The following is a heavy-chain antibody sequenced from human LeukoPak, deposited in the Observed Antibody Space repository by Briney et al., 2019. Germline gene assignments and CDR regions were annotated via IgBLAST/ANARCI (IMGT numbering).Heavy chain of an antibody. Sequence: GGSLRLSCAAFGFTFSSYWMSWVRQAPGKGLEWVANIKQDGSEKYYVDSVKGRFTISRDNAKNSLYLQMNSLRAEDTAVYYCARDSRYGYSNDYWGQGTLVTVSS. D-gene: IGHD5-18*01. CDR2: IKQDGSEK. CDR3: ARDSRYGYSNDY. V-gene: IGHV3-7*01. CDR1: GFTFSSYW. J-gene: IGHJ4*02.